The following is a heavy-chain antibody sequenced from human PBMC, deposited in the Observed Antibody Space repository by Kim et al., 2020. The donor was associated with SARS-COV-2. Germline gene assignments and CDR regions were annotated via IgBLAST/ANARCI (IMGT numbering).Heavy chain of an antibody. D-gene: IGHD6-13*01. CDR2: IYSGNKT. V-gene: IGHV3-66*01. CDR1: GFTVSSNY. J-gene: IGHJ4*02. Sequence: GGSLRLSCAASGFTVSSNYMSWLRQAPGKGLEWLSVIYSGNKTYYVDSVKGRFIISRDNSKNTLYLQMSSLRVEDTAVYYCATNLAAAGVVCGQGTLVTV. CDR3: ATNLAAAGVV.